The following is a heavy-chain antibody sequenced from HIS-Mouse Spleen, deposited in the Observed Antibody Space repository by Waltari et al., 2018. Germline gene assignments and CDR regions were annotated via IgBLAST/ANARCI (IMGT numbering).Heavy chain of an antibody. CDR3: AREIPYSSSWYDWYFDL. CDR1: GGSIRSSSYY. D-gene: IGHD6-13*01. J-gene: IGHJ2*01. CDR2: IYYSGST. V-gene: IGHV4-39*07. Sequence: QLQLQESGPGLVKPSETLSLTCTVSGGSIRSSSYYWGGIRQPQGKGLEWIGSIYYSGSTYYNPSLKSRVTISVDTSKNQFSLKLSSVTAADTAVYYCAREIPYSSSWYDWYFDLWGRGTLVTVSS.